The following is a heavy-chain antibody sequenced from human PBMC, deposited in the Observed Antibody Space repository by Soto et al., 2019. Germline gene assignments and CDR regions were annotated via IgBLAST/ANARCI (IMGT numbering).Heavy chain of an antibody. CDR2: IIPILGIA. V-gene: IGHV1-69*02. D-gene: IGHD2-2*02. Sequence: QVQLVQSGAEVKKPGSSVKVSCKASGGTFSSYTISWVRQAPGQGLEWMGRIIPILGIANYAQKFQGRVTITADKPTSTAYMELSSLSSKDTAVYYCAREYCSSTSCYRDYWGQGTLVTVSS. CDR3: AREYCSSTSCYRDY. J-gene: IGHJ4*02. CDR1: GGTFSSYT.